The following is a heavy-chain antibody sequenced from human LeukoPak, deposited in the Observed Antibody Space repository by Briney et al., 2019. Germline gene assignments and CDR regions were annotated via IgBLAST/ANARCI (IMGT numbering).Heavy chain of an antibody. CDR1: GYTFTGYY. CDR2: INPNSGGT. V-gene: IGHV1-2*02. J-gene: IGHJ4*02. D-gene: IGHD3-16*02. Sequence: ASVKVSCKASGYTFTGYYMHWVRQAPGQGLEWMGWINPNSGGTNYAQKFQGRVTMTRDTSISTAYMKLSRLRSDDTAVYYCARGSRWGILRLGELSPFDYWGQGTLVTVSS. CDR3: ARGSRWGILRLGELSPFDY.